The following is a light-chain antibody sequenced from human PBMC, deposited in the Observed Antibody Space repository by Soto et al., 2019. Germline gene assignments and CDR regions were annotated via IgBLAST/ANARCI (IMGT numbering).Light chain of an antibody. J-gene: IGLJ2*01. Sequence: QSALTQPASVSGSPGQSITISCTGTSSDVGTYNYVSWYQQHADKAPKLVIYEVSNRPSGVSNRFSGSKSGNTASLTISGLQAEDEADYYCSSYISSTTLVIFGGGTLLTVL. V-gene: IGLV2-14*01. CDR3: SSYISSTTLVI. CDR2: EVS. CDR1: SSDVGTYNY.